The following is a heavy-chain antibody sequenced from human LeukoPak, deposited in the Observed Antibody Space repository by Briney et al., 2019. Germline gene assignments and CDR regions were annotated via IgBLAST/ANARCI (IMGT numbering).Heavy chain of an antibody. CDR1: GFTFSSYS. D-gene: IGHD2-2*01. CDR3: ARDYCSSTSCYSDY. J-gene: IGHJ4*02. Sequence: VVLGGSLRLSCAASGFTFSSYSMNWVRQAPGKGLEWVSSISSSSSYIYYADSVKGRFTISRDNAKNSLYLQMNSLRAEDTAVYYCARDYCSSTSCYSDYWGQGTLVTVSS. CDR2: ISSSSSYI. V-gene: IGHV3-21*01.